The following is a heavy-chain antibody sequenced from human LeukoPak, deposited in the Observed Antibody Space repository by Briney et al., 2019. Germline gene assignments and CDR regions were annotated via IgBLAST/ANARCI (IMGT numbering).Heavy chain of an antibody. CDR2: INHSGST. Sequence: SETLSLTCTVSGGSISSSSYYWGWIRQPPGKGLEWIGEINHSGSTNYNPSLKSRVTVSVDTSKNQFSLKLSSVTAADTAVYYCARGRTIYSSWYYNWFDPWGQGTLVTVSS. CDR3: ARGRTIYSSWYYNWFDP. J-gene: IGHJ5*02. D-gene: IGHD6-13*01. CDR1: GGSISSSSYY. V-gene: IGHV4-39*07.